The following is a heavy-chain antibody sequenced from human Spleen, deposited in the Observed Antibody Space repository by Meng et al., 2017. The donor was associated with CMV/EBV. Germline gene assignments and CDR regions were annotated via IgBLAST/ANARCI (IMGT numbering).Heavy chain of an antibody. CDR1: GFTFTGYY. V-gene: IGHV1-2*02. Sequence: SFKASGFTFTGYYVHWVRQAPGQGLEWMGWINPHSGDTNYAQKFQGRVTMTRDTSMTTASMELSRLTSDDTAVYYCARDPNSGSPYWGQGTLVTVSS. J-gene: IGHJ4*02. CDR3: ARDPNSGSPY. CDR2: INPHSGDT. D-gene: IGHD1-26*01.